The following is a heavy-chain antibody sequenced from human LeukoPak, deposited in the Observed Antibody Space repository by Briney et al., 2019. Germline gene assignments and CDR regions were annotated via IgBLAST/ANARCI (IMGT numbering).Heavy chain of an antibody. CDR1: GDSVSSNSYY. D-gene: IGHD3-16*01. CDR3: ARLGPYSFDY. J-gene: IGHJ4*02. CDR2: ISYSGST. V-gene: IGHV4-61*03. Sequence: SETLSLTCSVSGDSVSSNSYYWIWIRQPPGKGLEWIGYISYSGSTNYNPSLKSRVTISVDTSKNHFSLKVSSVTAADTAVYYCARLGPYSFDYWGQGTLVTVSS.